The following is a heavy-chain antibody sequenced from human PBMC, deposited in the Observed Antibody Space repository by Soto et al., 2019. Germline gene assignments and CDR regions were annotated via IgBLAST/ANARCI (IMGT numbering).Heavy chain of an antibody. J-gene: IGHJ6*02. V-gene: IGHV3-13*01. CDR1: GFTFSAYD. CDR3: ARAYSGRLPRRADYYFALDV. Sequence: PGESLEISCAASGFTFSAYDMHWVRQTTGKGLEWVSAIGAADDTYYLGSVKGRFTISRENAKNSLYLQMNSLRAEDTAVYYCARAYSGRLPRRADYYFALDVWGQGTTVTVSS. CDR2: IGAADDT. D-gene: IGHD2-15*01.